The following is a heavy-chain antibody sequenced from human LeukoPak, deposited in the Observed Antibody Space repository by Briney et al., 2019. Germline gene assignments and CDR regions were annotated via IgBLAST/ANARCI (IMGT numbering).Heavy chain of an antibody. J-gene: IGHJ3*02. Sequence: GGSLRLSCAASGFTFSSYAMSWVRQAAGKGLEWASAISGSGGSTYYADSVKGRFTISRDNSKNTLYLQMNSLRAEDTAVYYCAKVGRHFDWLLGGFDAFDIWGQGTMVTVSS. V-gene: IGHV3-23*01. D-gene: IGHD3-9*01. CDR1: GFTFSSYA. CDR3: AKVGRHFDWLLGGFDAFDI. CDR2: ISGSGGST.